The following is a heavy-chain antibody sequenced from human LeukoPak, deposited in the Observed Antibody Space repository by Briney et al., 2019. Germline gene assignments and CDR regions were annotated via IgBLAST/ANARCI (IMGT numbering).Heavy chain of an antibody. CDR2: IYYSGST. J-gene: IGHJ4*02. D-gene: IGHD6-6*01. CDR3: ARDTSSSFDY. V-gene: IGHV4-59*01. Sequence: SETLSLTCTVSGDSISSYYWSWIRQPPGKGLEGIGYIYYSGSTNYNPSLKSRVTISVDTSKNQFCLKLSSVTAADTAVYYCARDTSSSFDYWGQGTLVTVSS. CDR1: GDSISSYY.